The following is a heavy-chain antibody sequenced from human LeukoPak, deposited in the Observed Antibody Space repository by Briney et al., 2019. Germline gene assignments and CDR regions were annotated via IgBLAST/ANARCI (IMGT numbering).Heavy chain of an antibody. CDR1: GFTFSSYA. CDR3: ARDQAGATMIVVVITIAY. J-gene: IGHJ4*02. V-gene: IGHV3-23*01. CDR2: ISGSGGST. Sequence: PGGSLRLSCAASGFTFSSYAMSWVRQAPGKGLEWVSAISGSGGSTYYADSVKGRFTISRDNSKNTLYLQMNSLRAEDTAVYYCARDQAGATMIVVVITIAYWGQGTLVTVSS. D-gene: IGHD3-22*01.